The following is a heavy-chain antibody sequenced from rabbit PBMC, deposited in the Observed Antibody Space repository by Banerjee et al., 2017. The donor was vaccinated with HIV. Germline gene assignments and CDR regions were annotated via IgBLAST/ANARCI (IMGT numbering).Heavy chain of an antibody. J-gene: IGHJ4*01. V-gene: IGHV1S43*01. CDR3: ARDPSYDDYVYFNL. D-gene: IGHD2-1*01. CDR1: GFSFSNKYV. Sequence: LVKPEGSLTLTCTASGFSFSNKYVMCWVRQAPGKGLELIACIYTSSGSTWYASWVNGRFTISRSTSLNTVDLKMTSLTAADTATYFCARDPSYDDYVYFNLWGPGTLVTVS. CDR2: IYTSSGST.